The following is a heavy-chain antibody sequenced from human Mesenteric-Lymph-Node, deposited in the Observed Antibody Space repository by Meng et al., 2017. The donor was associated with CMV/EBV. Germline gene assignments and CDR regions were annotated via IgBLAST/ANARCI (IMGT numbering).Heavy chain of an antibody. CDR3: ASHDYDFWSGYPPGVY. Sequence: GESLKISCAASGFTFSSYAMTWVRQAPGKGLEWVSGIGLAGDTNYPGSVKGRFTISRENAKNSLYLQMNSLRAEDTALYYCASHDYDFWSGYPPGVYWGQGTLVTVSS. D-gene: IGHD3-3*01. V-gene: IGHV3-13*01. J-gene: IGHJ4*02. CDR2: IGLAGDT. CDR1: GFTFSSYA.